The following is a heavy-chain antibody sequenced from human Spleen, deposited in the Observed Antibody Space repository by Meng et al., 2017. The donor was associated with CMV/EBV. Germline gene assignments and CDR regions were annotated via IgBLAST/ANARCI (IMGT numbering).Heavy chain of an antibody. D-gene: IGHD6-13*01. J-gene: IGHJ4*02. Sequence: GESLKISCAVSGFTVTTNYMSWVRQAPGKGLEWVSLIYSGGNTYYTDSVKGRFTISRDNAKNTLYLQMNSLRAEDTAVYYCAREAATWGYSSSWSFDYWGQGTLVTVSS. V-gene: IGHV3-66*01. CDR2: IYSGGNT. CDR3: AREAATWGYSSSWSFDY. CDR1: GFTVTTNY.